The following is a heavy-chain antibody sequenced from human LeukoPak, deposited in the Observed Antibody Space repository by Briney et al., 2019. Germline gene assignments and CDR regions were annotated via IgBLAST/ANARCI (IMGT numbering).Heavy chain of an antibody. CDR3: AGDRTIGYCSGGSCYFDY. CDR1: GYTFTSYG. V-gene: IGHV1-18*01. D-gene: IGHD2-15*01. CDR2: ISAYNGNT. Sequence: ASVTVSCKASGYTFTSYGISWVRQAPGQGLEWMGWISAYNGNTNYAQKLQGRVTMTTDTSTSTAYMELRSLRSDDTAVYYCAGDRTIGYCSGGSCYFDYWGQGTLVTVSS. J-gene: IGHJ4*02.